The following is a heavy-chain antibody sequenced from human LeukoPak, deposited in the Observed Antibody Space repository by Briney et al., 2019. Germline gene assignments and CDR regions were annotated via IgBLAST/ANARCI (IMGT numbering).Heavy chain of an antibody. CDR1: GYTFTSYG. D-gene: IGHD2-15*01. Sequence: ASVKVSCKASGYTFTSYGISWVRQAPGQGLEWMGWISAYNGNTNYAQKLQGRVTMTTGTSTSTAYMELRSLRSDDTAVYYCARDPEGYCSGGSCYPSDWFDPWGQGTLVTVSS. CDR2: ISAYNGNT. CDR3: ARDPEGYCSGGSCYPSDWFDP. V-gene: IGHV1-18*04. J-gene: IGHJ5*02.